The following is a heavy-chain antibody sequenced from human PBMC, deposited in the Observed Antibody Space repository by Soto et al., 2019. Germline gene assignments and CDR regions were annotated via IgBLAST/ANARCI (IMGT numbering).Heavy chain of an antibody. CDR1: GSSISSGGYS. D-gene: IGHD3-3*02. J-gene: IGHJ1*01. CDR2: IYHSGST. V-gene: IGHV4-30-2*01. Sequence: PAETLSLTCAVSGSSISSGGYSWSWIRQPPGKGLEWIGYIYHSGSTYYNPSLRSRVTISVDRSKNQFSLKLSSVTAAATAVYCRARGSPAFIQHWGQGTLVTVSS. CDR3: ARGSPAFIQH.